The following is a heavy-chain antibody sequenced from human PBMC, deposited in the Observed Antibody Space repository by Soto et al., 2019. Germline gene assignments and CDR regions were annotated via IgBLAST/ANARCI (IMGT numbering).Heavy chain of an antibody. Sequence: QVQLVQSGAEVKKPGASVKVSCKASGYNFTSYGISWVRQAPGQGLEWMGWISAYNGNTNYAQKLQGRVTMTTDTSTSTAYMELRSLRSDDTAVYYCARLPEGYCRGGSCYSFDYWGQGTLVTVSS. CDR1: GYNFTSYG. CDR2: ISAYNGNT. J-gene: IGHJ4*02. D-gene: IGHD2-15*01. CDR3: ARLPEGYCRGGSCYSFDY. V-gene: IGHV1-18*01.